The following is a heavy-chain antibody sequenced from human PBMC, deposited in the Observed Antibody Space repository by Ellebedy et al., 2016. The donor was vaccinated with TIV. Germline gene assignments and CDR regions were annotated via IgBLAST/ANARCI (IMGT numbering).Heavy chain of an antibody. V-gene: IGHV3-11*06. CDR3: ARGGETYGDYDTAQIDAFDI. Sequence: PGGSLRLSCAASGFTFSDYYMSWIRQAPGKGLEWVSYISSSSSYTNYADSVKGRFTISRDNAKNSLYLQMNSLRAEDTAVYYCARGGETYGDYDTAQIDAFDIWGQGTMVTVSS. CDR2: ISSSSSYT. CDR1: GFTFSDYY. J-gene: IGHJ3*02. D-gene: IGHD4-17*01.